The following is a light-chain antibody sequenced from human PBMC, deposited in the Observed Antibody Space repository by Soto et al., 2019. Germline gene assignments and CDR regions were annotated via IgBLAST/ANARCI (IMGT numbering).Light chain of an antibody. V-gene: IGLV2-8*02. Sequence: QSALTQPPSASSSPGQSVTISCTGTTSDVGGYNYVSWYQQHPGKAPKLLVYDVDKRPSGVPDRFSGSKSGNTASLTVSGLQAEDEADYYCSSYVGSNFHVLFGGGTKVTVL. CDR3: SSYVGSNFHVL. CDR2: DVD. J-gene: IGLJ2*01. CDR1: TSDVGGYNY.